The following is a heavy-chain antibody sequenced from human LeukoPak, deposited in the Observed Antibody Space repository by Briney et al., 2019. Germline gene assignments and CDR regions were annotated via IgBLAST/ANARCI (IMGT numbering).Heavy chain of an antibody. D-gene: IGHD3-22*01. V-gene: IGHV4-61*05. Sequence: SETLSLTCTVSGASTDRRVSTNSYYWSWIRQFPGKGLEWIGNIYNIGSVTYKPSLRSRVTMPIDMSKKQLSLRLTSVTAADTAVYFCATNSSGSALDYWGQGILVTVSS. CDR3: ATNSSGSALDY. J-gene: IGHJ4*02. CDR1: GASTDRRVSTNSYY. CDR2: IYNIGSV.